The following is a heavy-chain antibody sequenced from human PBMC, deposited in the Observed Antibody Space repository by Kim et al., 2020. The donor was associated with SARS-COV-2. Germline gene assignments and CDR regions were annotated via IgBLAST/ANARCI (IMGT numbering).Heavy chain of an antibody. CDR3: AREGGFSGRTQAAMDV. D-gene: IGHD3-16*02. V-gene: IGHV1-3*01. CDR1: GYTFTTYA. CDR2: INCGTGNT. J-gene: IGHJ6*02. Sequence: ASVKVSCKASGYTFTTYAMHWVRQAPGQRPEWMGWINCGTGNTKYSQRFQDRITITRDTSASSAYMELRSLRSADTGVYYCAREGGFSGRTQAAMDVWGQ.